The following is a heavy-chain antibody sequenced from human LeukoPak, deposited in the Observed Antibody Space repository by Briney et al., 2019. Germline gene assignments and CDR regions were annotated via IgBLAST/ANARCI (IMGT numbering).Heavy chain of an antibody. D-gene: IGHD3-22*01. Sequence: SETLSLTCTVSGGSISSGGYYWSWIRQHPGKGLEWIGYIYYSGSTYYNPSLKSRVTISVDTSKNQFSLKLSSVTAADTAVYYCARDRPRGWYYDSREDYGMDVWGQGTTVTVSS. CDR2: IYYSGST. CDR1: GGSISSGGYY. V-gene: IGHV4-31*03. J-gene: IGHJ6*02. CDR3: ARDRPRGWYYDSREDYGMDV.